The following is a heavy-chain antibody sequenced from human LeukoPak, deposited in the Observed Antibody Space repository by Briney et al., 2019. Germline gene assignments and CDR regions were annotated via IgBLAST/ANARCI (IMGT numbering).Heavy chain of an antibody. CDR3: ARDLYDFGPLGY. Sequence: SETLSLTCTVSGGSISSSSYYWGWIRQPPGKGLEWIGSIYYSGSTYYNPSLKSRVTISLDTSKNQFSLKLSSVTAADTAVYYCARDLYDFGPLGYWGQGTLVTVSS. D-gene: IGHD3-3*01. CDR2: IYYSGST. V-gene: IGHV4-39*02. J-gene: IGHJ4*02. CDR1: GGSISSSSYY.